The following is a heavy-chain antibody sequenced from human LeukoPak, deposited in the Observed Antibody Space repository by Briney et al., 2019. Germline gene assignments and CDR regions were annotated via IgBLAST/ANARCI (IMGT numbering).Heavy chain of an antibody. CDR1: GYSISSGYY. Sequence: SETLSLTCTVSGYSISSGYYWGWIRQPPGKGLEWIGSIYHSGSTYYNPSLKSRVTISVDTSKSQLSLKLSSVTAADTAVYYCARDRGVRGVYMDVWGKGTTVTVSS. CDR2: IYHSGST. CDR3: ARDRGVRGVYMDV. J-gene: IGHJ6*03. V-gene: IGHV4-38-2*02. D-gene: IGHD3-10*01.